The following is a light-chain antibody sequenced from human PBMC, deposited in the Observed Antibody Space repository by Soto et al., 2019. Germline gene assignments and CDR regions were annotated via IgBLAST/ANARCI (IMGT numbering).Light chain of an antibody. J-gene: IGKJ3*01. CDR2: WAS. CDR1: QSVLYSSNNKNY. Sequence: DIVMTQSPDSLAVSLGERATINCKSSQSVLYSSNNKNYLAWYQQKPGQPPKLLISWASTRESGVPDRFSGSGSGTDFTLTISSLQAEDVAVYSCQQYYISPFTFGPGTKVDIK. CDR3: QQYYISPFT. V-gene: IGKV4-1*01.